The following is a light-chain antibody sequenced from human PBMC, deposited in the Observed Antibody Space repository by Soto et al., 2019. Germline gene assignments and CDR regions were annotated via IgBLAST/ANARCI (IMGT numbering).Light chain of an antibody. CDR1: QSISSW. J-gene: IGKJ4*01. CDR3: QQYYSYPRT. CDR2: KAS. V-gene: IGKV1-5*03. Sequence: DIQMTQSPSTLSASVGDRVTITCRASQSISSWLAWYQQKPGKAPKLLIYKASSLESGVPSRFSGSGSGTEFTLTISSLQPDDFATYYGQQYYSYPRTFGGGTKVEIK.